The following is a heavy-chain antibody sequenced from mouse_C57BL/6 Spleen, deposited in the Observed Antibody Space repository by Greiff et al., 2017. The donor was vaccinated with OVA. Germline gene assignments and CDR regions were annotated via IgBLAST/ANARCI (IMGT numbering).Heavy chain of an antibody. CDR3: ARQEVTTRTWFAY. Sequence: EVQLVESGGGLVKPGGSLKLSCAASGFTFSDYGMHWVRQAPEKGLEWVAYISRGSSTIYYADTVKGRFTISRDNAKNTLFLQMTSLRSEDTAMYYCARQEVTTRTWFAYWGQGTLVTVSA. J-gene: IGHJ3*01. CDR2: ISRGSSTI. D-gene: IGHD2-2*01. V-gene: IGHV5-17*01. CDR1: GFTFSDYG.